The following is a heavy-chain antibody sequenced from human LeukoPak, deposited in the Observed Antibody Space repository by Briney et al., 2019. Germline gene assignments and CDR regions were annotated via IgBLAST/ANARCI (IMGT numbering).Heavy chain of an antibody. J-gene: IGHJ5*02. V-gene: IGHV3-23*01. CDR2: ISGTGSSS. CDR1: GFTFGNYA. D-gene: IGHD2-2*02. CDR3: AKASVAIPQYCNS. Sequence: GGSLRLSCEASGFTFGNYAMNWVRQAPGKGLEWVSTISGTGSSSYYADSAKGRFTISRDNSKDTLFLQLNSLTAADTAMYFCAKASVAIPQYCNSWGQGTLVTVSS.